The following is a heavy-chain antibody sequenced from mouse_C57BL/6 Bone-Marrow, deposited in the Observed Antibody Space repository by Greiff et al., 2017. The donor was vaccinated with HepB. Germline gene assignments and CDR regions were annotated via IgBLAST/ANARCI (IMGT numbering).Heavy chain of an antibody. D-gene: IGHD2-4*01. CDR2: IDPENGDT. CDR3: TTRDYDDDYYAMDY. Sequence: VQLKQSGAELVRPGASVKLSCTASGFNIKDDYMHWVKQRPEQGLEWIGWIDPENGDTEYAAKFQGKATITADTSSNTAYLQLSSLTSEDTAVYYSTTRDYDDDYYAMDYWGQGTSVTVSS. V-gene: IGHV14-4*01. CDR1: GFNIKDDY. J-gene: IGHJ4*01.